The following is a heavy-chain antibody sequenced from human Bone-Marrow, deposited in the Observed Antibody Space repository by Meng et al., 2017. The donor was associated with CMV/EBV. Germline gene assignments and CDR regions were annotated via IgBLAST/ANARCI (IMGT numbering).Heavy chain of an antibody. J-gene: IGHJ6*02. D-gene: IGHD3-3*01. CDR2: IWYDGSNK. CDR1: GFTFSSYG. Sequence: GESLKISCAASGFTFSSYGMHWVRQAPGKGLEWVAVIWYDGSNKYYADSVKGRFTISRDNSKNTLYLQMNSLRAEDTAVYYCAKGGLRPEVRDFGVVTDSYYGMDVWGQGTTVTVSS. V-gene: IGHV3-30*02. CDR3: AKGGLRPEVRDFGVVTDSYYGMDV.